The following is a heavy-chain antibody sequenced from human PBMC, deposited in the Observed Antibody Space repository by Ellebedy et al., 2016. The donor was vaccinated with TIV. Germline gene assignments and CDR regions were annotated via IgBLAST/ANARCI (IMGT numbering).Heavy chain of an antibody. CDR2: ISSSSSTI. D-gene: IGHD1-26*01. V-gene: IGHV3-48*04. Sequence: PGGSLRLSCAASGFTFSSYSMNWVRQAPGKGLEWVSYISSSSSTIYSADSVKGRFTISRDNAKNSLYLQMNSLRAEDTAVYYCAKDMVFGDGKWEIDVWGQGTTVTVSS. CDR1: GFTFSSYS. CDR3: AKDMVFGDGKWEIDV. J-gene: IGHJ6*02.